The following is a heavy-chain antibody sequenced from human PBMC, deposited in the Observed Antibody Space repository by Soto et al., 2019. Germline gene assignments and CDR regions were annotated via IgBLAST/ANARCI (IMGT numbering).Heavy chain of an antibody. CDR3: ERDFFSGIPYMAV. D-gene: IGHD2-21*01. CDR1: EGTISSFA. Sequence: RVACCVAEGTISSFAMHWIRQTTGKGLEYVSAISSNGGSTYYADSVKGRFTISRDNSKNTLYLQMGSLRAEDMAVYYCERDFFSGIPYMAVRGKGTTVTVSS. J-gene: IGHJ6*03. CDR2: ISSNGGST. V-gene: IGHV3-64*02.